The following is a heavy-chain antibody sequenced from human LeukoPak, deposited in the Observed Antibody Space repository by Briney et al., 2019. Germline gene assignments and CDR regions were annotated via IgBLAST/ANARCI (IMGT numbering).Heavy chain of an antibody. CDR3: ARDHPHGSTSGY. CDR1: GFTFDDYA. Sequence: GGSLRLSCAASGFTFDDYAMHWVRQAPGKGLEWVSYISSSGSTIYYADSVKGRFTISRDNAKNSLYLQMNSLRAEDTAVYYCARDHPHGSTSGYWGQGTLVTVSS. J-gene: IGHJ4*02. D-gene: IGHD2-2*01. CDR2: ISSSGSTI. V-gene: IGHV3-48*03.